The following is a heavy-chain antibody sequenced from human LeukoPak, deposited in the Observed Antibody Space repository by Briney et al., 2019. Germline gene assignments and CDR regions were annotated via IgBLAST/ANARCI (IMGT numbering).Heavy chain of an antibody. Sequence: PSETLSLTCTVSGGSISSYYWSWIRQPPGKGLEWIGSIYYSGSTYYNPPLQSRVTISVDTSKNQFSLKLCSVTAADTAVYYCARPKYYYGSGDPIWGQGSLVTVSS. D-gene: IGHD3-10*01. CDR2: IYYSGST. J-gene: IGHJ4*02. CDR1: GGSISSYY. V-gene: IGHV4-59*05. CDR3: ARPKYYYGSGDPI.